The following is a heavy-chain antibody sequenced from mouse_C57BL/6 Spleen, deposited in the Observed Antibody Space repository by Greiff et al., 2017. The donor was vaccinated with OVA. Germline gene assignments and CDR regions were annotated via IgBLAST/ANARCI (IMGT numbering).Heavy chain of an antibody. CDR1: GYASSSSW. CDR3: ARGGYYGYDVRTWFAY. J-gene: IGHJ3*01. CDR2: IYPGDGDT. V-gene: IGHV1-82*01. Sequence: QVQLQQSGPELVKPGASVKISCKASGYASSSSWMNWVKQRPGKGLEWIGRIYPGDGDTNYNGKFKGKATLTADKSSSTAYMQLSSLTSEDSAVYFCARGGYYGYDVRTWFAYWGQGTLVTVSA. D-gene: IGHD2-2*01.